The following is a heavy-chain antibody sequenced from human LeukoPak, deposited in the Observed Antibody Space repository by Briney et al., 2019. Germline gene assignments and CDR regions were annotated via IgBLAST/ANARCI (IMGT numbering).Heavy chain of an antibody. J-gene: IGHJ3*02. CDR1: GYRFTRYW. V-gene: IGHV5-51*01. CDR3: ARLYCSSTSCYIRGPGPPSVVKHRPQNGAFDI. D-gene: IGHD2-2*02. CDR2: LYPGDSDT. Sequence: GESLKIPCKGSGYRFTRYWIGWVRQMPGKGLEGMGILYPGDSDTRYSPSFQGQVTISADKSIHTAYLQWSSLKASDTAMYYCARLYCSSTSCYIRGPGPPSVVKHRPQNGAFDIWGQGAMVTVSS.